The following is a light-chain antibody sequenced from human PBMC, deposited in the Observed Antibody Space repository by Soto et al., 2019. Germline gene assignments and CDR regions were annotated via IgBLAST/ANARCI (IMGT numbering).Light chain of an antibody. CDR2: DVS. Sequence: QSALTPPPSLSGSPGHSVTISCPGTSSDVGSYNRVSWYQQPPGTAPKLMIYDVSNRPSGVPDRFSGSKSGNTASLTISGLQAEDEADYYCSSYTSSNTYVFGTGTKVTVL. CDR1: SSDVGSYNR. CDR3: SSYTSSNTYV. J-gene: IGLJ1*01. V-gene: IGLV2-18*02.